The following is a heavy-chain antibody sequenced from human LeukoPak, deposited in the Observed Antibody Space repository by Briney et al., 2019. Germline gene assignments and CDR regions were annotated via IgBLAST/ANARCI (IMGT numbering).Heavy chain of an antibody. Sequence: GGSPRLSCAASGITFSSYEMNWVRQAPGKGLEWVSYISSSGSTIYYADSVKGRFTIPRDNAKNSLYLQMNSLRAEDTAVYYCARLHMVRGVTIDYWGQGTLVTVSS. J-gene: IGHJ4*02. CDR1: GITFSSYE. CDR3: ARLHMVRGVTIDY. V-gene: IGHV3-48*03. D-gene: IGHD3-10*01. CDR2: ISSSGSTI.